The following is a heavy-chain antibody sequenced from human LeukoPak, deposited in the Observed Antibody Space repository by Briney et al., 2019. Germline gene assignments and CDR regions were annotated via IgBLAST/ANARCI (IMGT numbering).Heavy chain of an antibody. D-gene: IGHD2-15*01. CDR2: IYSGGNT. Sequence: GGSLRLSCAASGFTVSSNYMSWVRQAPGKGLEWVSVIYSGGNTHYADSVKGRFTISRDNSKNMLYLQMNSLRAEDTAVYYCARSYCSGGSCFPTYFQHWGQGTLVTVSS. V-gene: IGHV3-53*01. J-gene: IGHJ1*01. CDR3: ARSYCSGGSCFPTYFQH. CDR1: GFTVSSNY.